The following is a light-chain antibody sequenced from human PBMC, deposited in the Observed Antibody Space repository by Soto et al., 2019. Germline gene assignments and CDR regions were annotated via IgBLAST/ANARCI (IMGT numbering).Light chain of an antibody. Sequence: QSVLTQPASVSGSPGQSITISCTGTSSDVCGYNYVSWYQQHPGKAPKLMIYDVSNRPSGVSNRFSGSKSGNTASLTISGLQAEDEADYYCSSYTSSSTLDYVFGTGTEVTVL. CDR2: DVS. CDR3: SSYTSSSTLDYV. J-gene: IGLJ1*01. CDR1: SSDVCGYNY. V-gene: IGLV2-14*01.